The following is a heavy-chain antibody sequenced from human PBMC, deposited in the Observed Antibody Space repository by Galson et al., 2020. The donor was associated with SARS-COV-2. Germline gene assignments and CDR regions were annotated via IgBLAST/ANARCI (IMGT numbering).Heavy chain of an antibody. J-gene: IGHJ4*02. V-gene: IGHV3-53*01. CDR1: GFTVSTNY. Sequence: GESLKISCTASGFTVSTNYMSWVRQAPGKGLEWVSVIYSGGATYYADSVKGRFTISRDNSKNTVYLQMNSLGPEDTAVYYCARDTEYCTGGKCYAQNVVYWGQGTLLTVSS. CDR3: ARDTEYCTGGKCYAQNVVY. D-gene: IGHD2-8*02. CDR2: IYSGGAT.